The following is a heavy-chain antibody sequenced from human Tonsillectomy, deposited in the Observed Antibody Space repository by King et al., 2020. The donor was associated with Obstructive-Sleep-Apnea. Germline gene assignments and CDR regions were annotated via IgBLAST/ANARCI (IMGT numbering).Heavy chain of an antibody. D-gene: IGHD6-19*01. V-gene: IGHV3-7*01. J-gene: IGHJ4*02. CDR1: GITFSSYW. CDR2: IKQDGSEK. Sequence: VQLVESGGGLVQPGGSLRLSCAASGITFSSYWLTWVRQAPGKGLEWVANIKQDGSEKYYVDSVKGRFTIYRDNAKNSLYLQMNSLRAEDSAGYYCAREAEDSGGWCDWGQGTLVTVSS. CDR3: AREAEDSGGWCD.